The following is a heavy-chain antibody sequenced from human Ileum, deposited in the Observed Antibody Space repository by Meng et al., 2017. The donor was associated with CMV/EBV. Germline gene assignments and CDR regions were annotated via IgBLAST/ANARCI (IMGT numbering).Heavy chain of an antibody. Sequence: QLQASGPGLVTPSQPLSLPCTVSGGSISSGDYYWSWIREPPGKGLEWIGYINYRGTTYYNPSLKSRLTISVDTSNNQFSLILSSVTAADTALYYCARAISGHYYVPWGQGTLVTVSS. CDR3: ARAISGHYYVP. V-gene: IGHV4-30-4*08. CDR1: GGSISSGDYY. J-gene: IGHJ1*01. D-gene: IGHD3-22*01. CDR2: INYRGTT.